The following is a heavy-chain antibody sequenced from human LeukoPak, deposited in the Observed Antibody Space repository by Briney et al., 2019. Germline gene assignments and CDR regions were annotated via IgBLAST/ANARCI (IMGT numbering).Heavy chain of an antibody. CDR3: ARVNTYYDFWSGYLDY. D-gene: IGHD3-3*01. CDR1: GFTFSSYE. CDR2: ISSSGSTI. V-gene: IGHV3-48*03. J-gene: IGHJ4*02. Sequence: GGSLRLSCAASGFTFSSYEMNWVRQAPGKGLEWVSYISSSGSTIYYADSVKGRFTISRDNAKNSLYLQMNSLRAEDTAVYYCARVNTYYDFWSGYLDYWGQGTLVIVSS.